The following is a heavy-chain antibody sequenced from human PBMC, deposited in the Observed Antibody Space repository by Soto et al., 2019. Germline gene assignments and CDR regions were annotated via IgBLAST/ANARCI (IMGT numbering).Heavy chain of an antibody. Sequence: QVQLVESGGGVVQPGRSLRLSCAASGFTFSSYAMHWVRQAPGKGLEWVAVISYDGSNKYYADSVKGRFTISRDNSKNTLYLQMNSLRAEDTAVYYCARDFGVAWDDYGDYTPTGVDYWGQGTLVTVSS. CDR1: GFTFSSYA. V-gene: IGHV3-30-3*01. CDR3: ARDFGVAWDDYGDYTPTGVDY. CDR2: ISYDGSNK. J-gene: IGHJ4*02. D-gene: IGHD4-17*01.